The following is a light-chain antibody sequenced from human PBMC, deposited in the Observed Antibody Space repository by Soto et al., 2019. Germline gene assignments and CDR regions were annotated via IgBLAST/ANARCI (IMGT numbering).Light chain of an antibody. CDR1: ETINRH. CDR3: QQSYTAFSIT. J-gene: IGKJ5*01. Sequence: DIQMTQSTSSLSASVGDRVTITCRASETINRHLNWYQQQPGKAPKLLIYGASSLQNGVPSRFRGGGSGTDFTLIIANLQPEDFASYYCQQSYTAFSITFGQGTRLEIK. CDR2: GAS. V-gene: IGKV1-39*01.